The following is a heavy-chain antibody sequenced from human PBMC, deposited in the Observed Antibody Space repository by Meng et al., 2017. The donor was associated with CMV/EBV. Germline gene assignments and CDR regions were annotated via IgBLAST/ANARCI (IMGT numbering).Heavy chain of an antibody. J-gene: IGHJ4*02. Sequence: GESLKISCAASGFTFSSYAMHWVRQAPGKGLEWVAVISYDGSNKYYADSVKGRFTISRDNSKNTLYLQMNSLRAEDTAVYYCAREHTAMVTWGLLDYWGQGTLVTVPS. V-gene: IGHV3-30-3*01. D-gene: IGHD5-18*01. CDR1: GFTFSSYA. CDR2: ISYDGSNK. CDR3: AREHTAMVTWGLLDY.